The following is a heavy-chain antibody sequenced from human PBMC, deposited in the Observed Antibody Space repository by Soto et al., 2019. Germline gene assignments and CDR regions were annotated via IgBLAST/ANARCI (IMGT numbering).Heavy chain of an antibody. Sequence: ASVKVSCKASGYTFTGYYMHWVRQAPGQGLEWMGWINPNSGGTNYAQKFQGWVIMTRDTSISTAYMELSRLRSDDTAVYYCARAKVEYSSSLLFYYYYGMDVWGQGTTVTVSS. CDR2: INPNSGGT. CDR1: GYTFTGYY. V-gene: IGHV1-2*04. CDR3: ARAKVEYSSSLLFYYYYGMDV. D-gene: IGHD6-6*01. J-gene: IGHJ6*02.